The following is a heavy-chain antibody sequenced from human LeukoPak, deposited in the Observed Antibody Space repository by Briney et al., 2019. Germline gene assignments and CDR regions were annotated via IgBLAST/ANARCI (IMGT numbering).Heavy chain of an antibody. CDR1: GFTFSDHY. J-gene: IGHJ4*02. D-gene: IGHD6-13*01. CDR2: TRNKANSYTT. Sequence: PGGSLRLSCAASGFTFSDHYMDWVRQAPGKGLEWVGRTRNKANSYTTEYAASVKGRFTISRDDSKNSLYLQVNSLKTEDTAVYYCAREGGSSWYVSYFDYWGQGTLVTVSS. CDR3: AREGGSSWYVSYFDY. V-gene: IGHV3-72*01.